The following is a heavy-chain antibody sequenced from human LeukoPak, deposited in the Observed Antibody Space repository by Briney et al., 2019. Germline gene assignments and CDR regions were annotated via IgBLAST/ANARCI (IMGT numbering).Heavy chain of an antibody. D-gene: IGHD3-10*01. Sequence: GGSLRLSCAASEFTFNSYWMSWVRQAPGKGLEWVANIDPDGSEKQYGDSVKGRFTTSRDNAKNSLYLQMNSLRAEDTAIYYCARIYYFGDNNWRYFDNWGQGTLVTVSS. CDR1: EFTFNSYW. CDR3: ARIYYFGDNNWRYFDN. V-gene: IGHV3-7*01. CDR2: IDPDGSEK. J-gene: IGHJ4*02.